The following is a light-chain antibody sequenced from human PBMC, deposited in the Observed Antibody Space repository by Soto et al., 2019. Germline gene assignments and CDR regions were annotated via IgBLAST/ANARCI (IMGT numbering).Light chain of an antibody. Sequence: EIVMAQSPGTLSVSPLGVAVLSFMASQSISTNLAWYQQKPGQAPRLLIYGASTRAIGIPARFSGSGSWTDFTLTISSLQSEDSAVYYCQQYHNWPPVTFGQGTRLEIK. CDR3: QQYHNWPPVT. CDR1: QSISTN. CDR2: GAS. V-gene: IGKV3-15*01. J-gene: IGKJ5*01.